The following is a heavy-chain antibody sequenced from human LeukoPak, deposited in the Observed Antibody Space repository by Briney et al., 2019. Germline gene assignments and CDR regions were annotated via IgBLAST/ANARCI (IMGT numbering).Heavy chain of an antibody. CDR3: ARDQDIVVVPAAISDY. V-gene: IGHV1-18*01. J-gene: IGHJ4*02. Sequence: ASVKVSCKASGYTFTSYGISWVRQAPGQGFEWMGWISAYNGNTNYAQKLQGRVTMTTDTSTSTAYMGLRSLRSDDTAVYYCARDQDIVVVPAAISDYWGQGTLVTVSS. D-gene: IGHD2-2*01. CDR1: GYTFTSYG. CDR2: ISAYNGNT.